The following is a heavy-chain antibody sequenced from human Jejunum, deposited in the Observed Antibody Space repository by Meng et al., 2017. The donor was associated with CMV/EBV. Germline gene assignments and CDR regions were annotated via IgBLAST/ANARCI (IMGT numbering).Heavy chain of an antibody. CDR1: GGSISGYY. J-gene: IGHJ4*02. D-gene: IGHD6-13*01. CDR3: ARDRMAAPGTFEY. CDR2: VYMSGST. Sequence: LPGAGPGLVKPSETLSLTCTVSGGSISGYYWNWIRQPAGKGLEWIGRVYMSGSTNYNPSLRSRVAMSVDTSKTQFSLRLTSVTAADTAVYYCARDRMAAPGTFEYWGQGTLVTVSS. V-gene: IGHV4-4*07.